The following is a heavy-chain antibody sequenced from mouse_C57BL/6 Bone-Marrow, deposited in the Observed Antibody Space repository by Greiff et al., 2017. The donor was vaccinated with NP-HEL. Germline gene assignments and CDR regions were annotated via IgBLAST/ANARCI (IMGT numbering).Heavy chain of an antibody. D-gene: IGHD2-3*01. V-gene: IGHV1-58*01. CDR3: GRDGSDY. J-gene: IGHJ2*01. Sequence: VQLQQSGAELVRPGSSVKMSCKTSGYTFTSYGINWVKQRPGQGLEWIGYIYIGNGDTEYIEKFKGKATLTSDTSSSTAYMQLSSLTSEDCAIYFGGRDGSDYWGQGTPLTVSS. CDR2: IYIGNGDT. CDR1: GYTFTSYG.